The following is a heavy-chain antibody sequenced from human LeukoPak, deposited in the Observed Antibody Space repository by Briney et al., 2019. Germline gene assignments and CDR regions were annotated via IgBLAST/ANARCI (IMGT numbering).Heavy chain of an antibody. J-gene: IGHJ6*03. Sequence: SETLSLTCAVYGGSFSGYYWSWIRQPPGKGLEWTGEINHRGSTNYNPSLKSRVTISVDTSKNQFSLKLSSLTAADTAMYYCARREPHGDYGGKIRYYYYMDVWGKGTTITISS. CDR3: ARREPHGDYGGKIRYYYYMDV. CDR1: GGSFSGYY. D-gene: IGHD4-23*01. V-gene: IGHV4-34*01. CDR2: INHRGST.